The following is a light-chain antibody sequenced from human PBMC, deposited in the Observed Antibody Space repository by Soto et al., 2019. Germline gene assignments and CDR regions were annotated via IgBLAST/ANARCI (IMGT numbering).Light chain of an antibody. CDR1: SSDVGGHDY. V-gene: IGLV2-8*01. CDR3: SSYAGINNFVV. CDR2: EVS. J-gene: IGLJ2*01. Sequence: QSALTQPPSASGSPGQSVTISCTGTSSDVGGHDYVSWYQQYPGKAPKLMIYEVSERPSGVPDRFSGSKSGNTASLTVSGLQAEDEADYHCSSYAGINNFVVFGGGTQLTVL.